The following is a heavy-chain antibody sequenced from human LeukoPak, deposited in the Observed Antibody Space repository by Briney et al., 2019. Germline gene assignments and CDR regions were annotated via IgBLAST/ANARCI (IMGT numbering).Heavy chain of an antibody. CDR1: GFSFSSYS. CDR2: ISSSSSTI. V-gene: IGHV3-48*04. Sequence: GGSLRLSCAVSGFSFSSYSMNWVRQAPGKALEWVSYISSSSSTIYYADSVKGRFTISRDNAKNSLYLQMNSLRAEDTAVYYCARVSGSHYWGPDYWGQGTLVTVSS. J-gene: IGHJ4*02. D-gene: IGHD1-26*01. CDR3: ARVSGSHYWGPDY.